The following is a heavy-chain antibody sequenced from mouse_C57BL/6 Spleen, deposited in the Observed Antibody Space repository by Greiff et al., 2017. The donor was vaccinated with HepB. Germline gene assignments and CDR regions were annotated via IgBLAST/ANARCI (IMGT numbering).Heavy chain of an antibody. D-gene: IGHD1-1*01. CDR1: GYAFTNYL. Sequence: QVQLQQSGAELVRPGTSVKVSCKASGYAFTNYLIEWVKQRPGQGLEWIGVINPGSGGTNYNEKFKGKATLTADKSSSTAYMQLSSLTSEDSAVYFWARSLASTVVADWYFDVWGTGTTVTVSS. J-gene: IGHJ1*03. CDR3: ARSLASTVVADWYFDV. CDR2: INPGSGGT. V-gene: IGHV1-54*01.